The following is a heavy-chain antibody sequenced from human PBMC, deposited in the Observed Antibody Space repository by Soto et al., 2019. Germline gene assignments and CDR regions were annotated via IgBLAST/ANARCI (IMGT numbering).Heavy chain of an antibody. Sequence: GGSLRLSCAASGFTFRSYAMHWVRQAPGKGLEWVAVISYDGSNKYYADSVKGRFTISRDNSKNTLYLQMNSLRAEDTAVYYCAREKVVTATTTTPYGMDVWGQGTTVTVSS. D-gene: IGHD2-21*02. CDR2: ISYDGSNK. CDR1: GFTFRSYA. V-gene: IGHV3-30-3*01. CDR3: AREKVVTATTTTPYGMDV. J-gene: IGHJ6*02.